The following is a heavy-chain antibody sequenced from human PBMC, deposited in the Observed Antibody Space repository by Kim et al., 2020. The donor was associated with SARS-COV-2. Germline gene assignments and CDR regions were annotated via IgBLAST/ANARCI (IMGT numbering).Heavy chain of an antibody. CDR3: ARIRRREWELLLGAFD. V-gene: IGHV4-39*01. J-gene: IGHJ3*02. Sequence: SETLSLTCTVSGGSISSSSYYWGWIRQPPGKGLEWIGSIYYSGSTYYNPSLKSRVTISVDTSKNQFSLKLSSVTAADTAVYYCARIRRREWELLLGAFD. CDR2: IYYSGST. CDR1: GGSISSSSYY. D-gene: IGHD1-26*01.